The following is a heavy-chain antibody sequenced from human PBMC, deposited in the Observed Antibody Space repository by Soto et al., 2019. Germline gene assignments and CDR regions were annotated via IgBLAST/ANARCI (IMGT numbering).Heavy chain of an antibody. Sequence: EVQLLESGGGLVQPGGSLRLSCAASGFTFSSYAMSWVRQAPGKGLEWVSAISGSGGSTYYADSVKGRFTISRDNSKNTLYQQMNSLRAEDTAVYYCATQDHYGDYGGFGDYWGQGTLVTVSS. J-gene: IGHJ4*02. D-gene: IGHD4-17*01. CDR2: ISGSGGST. CDR3: ATQDHYGDYGGFGDY. V-gene: IGHV3-23*01. CDR1: GFTFSSYA.